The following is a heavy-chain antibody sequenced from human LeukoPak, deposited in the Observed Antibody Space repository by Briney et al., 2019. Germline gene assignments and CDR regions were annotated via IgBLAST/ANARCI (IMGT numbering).Heavy chain of an antibody. D-gene: IGHD6-19*01. J-gene: IGHJ4*02. CDR3: ARAGYSSGWYVGY. CDR2: IYSRVT. V-gene: IGHV4-4*07. Sequence: SETLSLTCTVSGGSISNYYLSWIRQPAGKGLEWIGRIYSRVTTYNPSLKSRVTMSADTSRNHVSLTLNSVTAVDTAVYYCARAGYSSGWYVGYWGQGTLVTVSS. CDR1: GGSISNYY.